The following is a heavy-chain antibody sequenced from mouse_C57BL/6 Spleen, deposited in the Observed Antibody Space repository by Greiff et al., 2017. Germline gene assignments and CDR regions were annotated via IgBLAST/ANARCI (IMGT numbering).Heavy chain of an antibody. CDR2: ISDGGSYT. CDR1: GFTFSSYA. J-gene: IGHJ4*01. Sequence: EVKVVESGGGLVKPGGSLKLSCAASGFTFSSYAMSWVRQTPEKRLEWVATISDGGSYTYYPDNVKGRFTISRDNAKNNLYLQMSHLKSEDTAMYYCARDQLRVPYYAMDYWGQGTSVTVSS. CDR3: ARDQLRVPYYAMDY. D-gene: IGHD1-1*01. V-gene: IGHV5-4*01.